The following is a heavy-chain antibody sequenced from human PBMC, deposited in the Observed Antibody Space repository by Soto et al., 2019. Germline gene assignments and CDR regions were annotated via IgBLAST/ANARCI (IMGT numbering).Heavy chain of an antibody. D-gene: IGHD1-26*01. Sequence: EASVKVSCKASGYTFTSYAMHWVRQAPGQRLEWMGWINAYNGNTEYAQKLQGRVTMTTDTSTSTAYMELRSLRSDDTAVYYCAREMSGSYLDFQHWGQGTLVTVSS. CDR3: AREMSGSYLDFQH. CDR1: GYTFTSYA. J-gene: IGHJ1*01. V-gene: IGHV1-3*01. CDR2: INAYNGNT.